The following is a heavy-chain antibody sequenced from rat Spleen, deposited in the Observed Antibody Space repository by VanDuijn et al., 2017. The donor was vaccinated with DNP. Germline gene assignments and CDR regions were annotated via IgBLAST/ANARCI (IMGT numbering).Heavy chain of an antibody. CDR3: ASLNNYNWFAY. D-gene: IGHD1-10*01. CDR2: IIYDGSRT. V-gene: IGHV5S10*01. CDR1: GFTFSDYA. J-gene: IGHJ3*01. Sequence: EVQLEESGGGLVQPGRSLKLSCAASGFTFSDYAMAWVRQSPKKGLEWVATIIYDGSRTYYGDSVKGRFSISRDDAQSTLYLQMDSLRSEDTATYYCASLNNYNWFAYWGQGTLVTVSS.